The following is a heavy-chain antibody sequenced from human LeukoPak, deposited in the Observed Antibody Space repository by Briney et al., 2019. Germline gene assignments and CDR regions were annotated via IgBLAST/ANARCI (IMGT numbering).Heavy chain of an antibody. CDR3: ATAANCTSSSCDPLWTFDL. D-gene: IGHD2-2*01. Sequence: ASVKVSCKASGYTFTGYYMHWVRQAPGQGLEWMGWIDPNTGGTNFAQKFQGRVTMTEDTSTDTAYMELSSLSSEDTAVYYCATAANCTSSSCDPLWTFDLWGQGTMVTVSS. CDR2: IDPNTGGT. V-gene: IGHV1-2*02. J-gene: IGHJ3*01. CDR1: GYTFTGYY.